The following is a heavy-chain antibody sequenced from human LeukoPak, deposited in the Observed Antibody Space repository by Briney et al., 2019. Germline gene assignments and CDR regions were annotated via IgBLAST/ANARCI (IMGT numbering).Heavy chain of an antibody. CDR2: ISGSGGST. Sequence: GGSLRLSCAASGFTFSSSSMSWVRQAPGKGLEWVSVISGSGGSTDYADSVKGRFTVSRDNSKNTLYLQINSLRAEDTAVYYCAKGSGWYVWGQGTLVAVSS. D-gene: IGHD6-19*01. CDR1: GFTFSSSS. CDR3: AKGSGWYV. J-gene: IGHJ4*02. V-gene: IGHV3-23*01.